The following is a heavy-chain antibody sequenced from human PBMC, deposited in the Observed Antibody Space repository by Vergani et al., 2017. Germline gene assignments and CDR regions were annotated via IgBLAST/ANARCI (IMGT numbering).Heavy chain of an antibody. D-gene: IGHD3-10*01. CDR1: GFTFDDYA. Sequence: EVQLVESGGGLVQPGRSLRLSCAASGFTFDDYAMHWVRQAPGKGLEWVSGISWNSGSIGYADSVKGRFTISRDNAKNSLYLQMNSLRAEDTALYYCAKDRSYYSRRGAFDIWGQGTMVTVSS. J-gene: IGHJ3*02. CDR2: ISWNSGSI. CDR3: AKDRSYYSRRGAFDI. V-gene: IGHV3-9*01.